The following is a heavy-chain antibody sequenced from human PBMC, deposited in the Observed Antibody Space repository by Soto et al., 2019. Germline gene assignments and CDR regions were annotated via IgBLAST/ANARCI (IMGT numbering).Heavy chain of an antibody. Sequence: QVQLVQSGAEVKKPGSSVRVSCKASGAAFTTIPINWVRQAPGQGLEWMGGFVPVFGSATYAQKFQGRVAITADASTSTFYMELSRLNSEDTALYYCVREDDTTGSYSWFDPWGQGTLVTVSS. V-gene: IGHV1-69*01. D-gene: IGHD3-9*01. CDR2: FVPVFGSA. CDR3: VREDDTTGSYSWFDP. CDR1: GAAFTTIP. J-gene: IGHJ5*02.